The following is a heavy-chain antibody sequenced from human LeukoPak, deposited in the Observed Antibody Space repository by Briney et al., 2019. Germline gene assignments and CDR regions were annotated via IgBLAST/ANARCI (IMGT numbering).Heavy chain of an antibody. CDR3: AGSGSYYPYYYGMDV. J-gene: IGHJ6*02. V-gene: IGHV5-51*01. CDR2: IYPGDSDT. D-gene: IGHD3-10*01. CDR1: GYSFTSYW. Sequence: GESLKISCKGSGYSFTSYWIGWVRQMPGKGLEWMGIIYPGDSDTRYSPSFQGQVTISADKSISTAYLQWSSLKASDTAMYYCAGSGSYYPYYYGMDVRGQGTTVTVSS.